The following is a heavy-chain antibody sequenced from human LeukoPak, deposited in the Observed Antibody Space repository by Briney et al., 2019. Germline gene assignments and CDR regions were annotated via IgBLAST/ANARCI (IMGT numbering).Heavy chain of an antibody. V-gene: IGHV3-11*03. CDR2: ISSSSSYT. J-gene: IGHJ4*02. CDR3: ARMTTRYFDY. D-gene: IGHD1-1*01. Sequence: GGSLRLSCAASGFTFSDYYMSWIRQAPGKGLEWVSYISSSSSYTNYADSVKGRFTISRDNAKNSLFLQMDSLSAEDTAVYYCARMTTRYFDYWGQGTLVTVSS. CDR1: GFTFSDYY.